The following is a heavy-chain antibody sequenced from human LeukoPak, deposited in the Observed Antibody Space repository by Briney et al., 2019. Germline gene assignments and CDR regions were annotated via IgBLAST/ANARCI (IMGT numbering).Heavy chain of an antibody. V-gene: IGHV3-30*09. Sequence: GRSLRLSCAPSGFTFTAYLIHWVRQAPRKGGEWVAVMSSDGNAMLYADSVKCRFAISRDNSKNTMYLQMNSMRAEDTAVYYCVRESEYYFTHSASFDYWGQGTLVTVSS. CDR3: VRESEYYFTHSASFDY. J-gene: IGHJ4*02. CDR1: GFTFTAYL. CDR2: MSSDGNAM. D-gene: IGHD2/OR15-2a*01.